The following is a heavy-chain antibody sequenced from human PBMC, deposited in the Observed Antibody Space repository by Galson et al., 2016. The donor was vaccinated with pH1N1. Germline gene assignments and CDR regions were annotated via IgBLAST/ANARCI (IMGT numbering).Heavy chain of an antibody. CDR3: ARQNDYGDYRGDALDI. CDR1: GYNFSSSW. V-gene: IGHV5-51*01. D-gene: IGHD4-17*01. J-gene: IGHJ3*02. CDR2: IYLGGSHI. Sequence: QSGAEVKKPGESLKISCKGSGYNFSSSWIGWVRQVPGKGLEWMGIIYLGGSHIRYSPSLQGQVTISADKSSNIVYLQWSSLKASDTAIYYCARQNDYGDYRGDALDIWGQGTMVTVSS.